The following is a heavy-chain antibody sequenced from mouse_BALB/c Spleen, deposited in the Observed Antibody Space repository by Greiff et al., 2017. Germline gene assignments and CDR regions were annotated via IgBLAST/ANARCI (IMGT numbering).Heavy chain of an antibody. CDR2: IWAGGST. CDR1: GFSLTSYG. CDR3: ARDLGSSYGYFDV. V-gene: IGHV2-9*02. J-gene: IGHJ1*01. Sequence: QVQLKQSGPGLVAPSQSLSITCTVSGFSLTSYGVHWVRQPPGKGLEWLGVIWAGGSTNYNSALMSRLSISKDNSKSQVFLKMNSLQTDDTAMYYCARDLGSSYGYFDVWGAGTTVTVSS. D-gene: IGHD1-1*01.